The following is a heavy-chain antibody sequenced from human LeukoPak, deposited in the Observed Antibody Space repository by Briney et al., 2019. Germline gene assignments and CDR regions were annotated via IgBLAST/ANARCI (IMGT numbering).Heavy chain of an antibody. Sequence: ASVKVSCKVSGYTLTELSMHWVRQAPGKGLEWMGGFDPEDGETIYAQKFQGRVTITRNTSISTAYMELSSLRSEDTAVYYCARSYYDFWSGYSSYYFDYWGQGTLVTVSS. V-gene: IGHV1-24*01. J-gene: IGHJ4*02. CDR1: GYTLTELS. CDR2: FDPEDGET. D-gene: IGHD3-3*01. CDR3: ARSYYDFWSGYSSYYFDY.